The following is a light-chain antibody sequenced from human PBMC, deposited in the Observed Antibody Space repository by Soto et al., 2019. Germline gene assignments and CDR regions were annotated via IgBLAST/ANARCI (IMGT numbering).Light chain of an antibody. CDR3: QQYDSYWT. V-gene: IGKV1-5*01. Sequence: DTQMTQSPSTLSASVGDRVTITCRASQSISSWLAWYQQKPGKAPNLLIYDASTLESGVPSRFSGSGSGTEFTLTISSLQPDDFATYYCQQYDSYWTFGQGTKVDIK. J-gene: IGKJ1*01. CDR1: QSISSW. CDR2: DAS.